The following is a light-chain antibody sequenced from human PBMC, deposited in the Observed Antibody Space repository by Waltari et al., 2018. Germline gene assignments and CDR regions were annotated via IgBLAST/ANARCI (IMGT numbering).Light chain of an antibody. CDR3: RSHSTNNIVL. CDR1: SGGIGGSDF. V-gene: IGLV2-14*01. J-gene: IGLJ2*01. Sequence: QSGLTQPASVSASPGESITISCTGTSGGIGGSDFVSWYQHHPGRAPKVLIFDVNHRPSGISDRFAGSKSGNTASLTISELQPEDDADYYCRSHSTNNIVLFGGGTKVTVL. CDR2: DVN.